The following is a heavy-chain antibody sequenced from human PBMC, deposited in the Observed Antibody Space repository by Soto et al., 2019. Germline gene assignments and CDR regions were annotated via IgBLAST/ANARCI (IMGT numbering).Heavy chain of an antibody. CDR3: ARVMDYDFWSGYFPSYMDV. CDR2: INSDGSST. CDR1: GFTVSSYW. V-gene: IGHV3-74*01. Sequence: HPGGSLRLSCAASGFTVSSYWMHWVRQAPGKGLVWVSRINSDGSSTSYADSVKGRFTISRDNAKNTLYLQMNSLRAEDTAVYYCARVMDYDFWSGYFPSYMDVWGNGTTVTVSS. D-gene: IGHD3-3*01. J-gene: IGHJ6*03.